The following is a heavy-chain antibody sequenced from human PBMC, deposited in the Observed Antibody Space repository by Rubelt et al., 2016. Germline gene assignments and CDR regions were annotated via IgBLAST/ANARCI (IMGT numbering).Heavy chain of an antibody. CDR2: ISAYNGNT. CDR3: ARVYYYGSGSVYYFDY. J-gene: IGHJ4*02. V-gene: IGHV1-18*01. D-gene: IGHD3-10*01. CDR1: GYTFTSYG. Sequence: QVQLVQSGAEVKKPGASVKVSCKASGYTFTSYGISWVRQAPGQGLQWMGWISAYNGNTNYAQKLQGRVTMTPDTPTSTAYRELGSLRSDDTAVYYCARVYYYGSGSVYYFDYWGQGTLVTVSS.